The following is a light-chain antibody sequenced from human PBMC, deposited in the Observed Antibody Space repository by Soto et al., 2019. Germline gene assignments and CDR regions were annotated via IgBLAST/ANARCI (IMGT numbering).Light chain of an antibody. CDR3: MQALQTGYT. CDR2: LGS. J-gene: IGKJ2*01. CDR1: QSLLDSDGYNY. V-gene: IGKV2-28*01. Sequence: DIVMTQSPISLPVTPGEPASISCRSSQSLLDSDGYNYLDWYLQKPGQSPQLLVYLGSNRATGVTDRFSGSGSGTDFTLKISRVEAEDVGVYYCMQALQTGYTFGQGTKLETK.